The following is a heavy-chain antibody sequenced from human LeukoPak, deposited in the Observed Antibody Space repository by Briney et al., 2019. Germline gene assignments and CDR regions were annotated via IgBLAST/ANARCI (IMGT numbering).Heavy chain of an antibody. V-gene: IGHV3-66*01. D-gene: IGHD1-26*01. J-gene: IGHJ6*03. Sequence: GGSLRLSCAASGFTFSSYWMSWVRQAPGKGLEWVSVMYTLGNTNYADSVRGRFTISRDNSKNTLYLQMNSLRAEDTAVYYCAGYGGSYPYYMDVWGKGTTVTISS. CDR2: MYTLGNT. CDR1: GFTFSSYW. CDR3: AGYGGSYPYYMDV.